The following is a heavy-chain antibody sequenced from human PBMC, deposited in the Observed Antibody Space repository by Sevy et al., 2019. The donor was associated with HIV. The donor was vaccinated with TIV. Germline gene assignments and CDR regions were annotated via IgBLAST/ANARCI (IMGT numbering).Heavy chain of an antibody. CDR3: ARVSGYFDY. V-gene: IGHV4-61*02. Sequence: SETLSLTCTVSGGSISSDSYYWSWIRQPAGRGLEYIGRVYTSGSTNYNPSLKSRVTVSLDTSKNQFSLKLSSVTAADTAVYYCARVSGYFDYWGQRTQVTVSS. J-gene: IGHJ4*02. CDR2: VYTSGST. CDR1: GGSISSDSYY.